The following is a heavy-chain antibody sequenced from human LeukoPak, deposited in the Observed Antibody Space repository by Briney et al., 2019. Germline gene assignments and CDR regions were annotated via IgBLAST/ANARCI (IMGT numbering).Heavy chain of an antibody. J-gene: IGHJ6*03. CDR1: GFTFSDYY. CDR3: ARDATPYSGSYYYYYMDV. Sequence: GGSLRLSCAASGFTFSDYYMSWIRQAPGKGLEWVSYISSSGSTIYYADSVKGRFTISRDNARNSLYLQMNSLRAEDTAVYYCARDATPYSGSYYYYYMDVWGKGTTVTVSS. D-gene: IGHD1-26*01. V-gene: IGHV3-11*04. CDR2: ISSSGSTI.